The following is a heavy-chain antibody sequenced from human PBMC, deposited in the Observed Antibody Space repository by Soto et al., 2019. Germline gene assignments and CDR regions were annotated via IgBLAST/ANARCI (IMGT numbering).Heavy chain of an antibody. V-gene: IGHV4-34*01. CDR2: INHSGST. Sequence: SETLSLTCAVYGGSFSGYYWSWIRQPPGKGLEWIGEINHSGSTNYNPSLKSRVTISVDTSKNQFSLKLSSVTAADTAVYYCARGTGNYDYWGQGTLVTVSS. CDR3: ARGTGNYDY. D-gene: IGHD1-7*01. CDR1: GGSFSGYY. J-gene: IGHJ4*02.